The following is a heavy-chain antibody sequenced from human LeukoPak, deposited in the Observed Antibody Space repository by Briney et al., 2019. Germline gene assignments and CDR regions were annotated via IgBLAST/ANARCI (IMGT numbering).Heavy chain of an antibody. CDR3: AREGGTTVTRGAFDI. CDR2: IIPILGIA. J-gene: IGHJ3*02. CDR1: GGTFSSYA. D-gene: IGHD4-17*01. Sequence: SVKVSCKASGGTFSSYAISWVRQAPGQGLEWMGRIIPILGIANYAQKFQGRVTITADKSTSTAYMELSSLRSEDTAVYYCAREGGTTVTRGAFDIWGQGTMVTVSS. V-gene: IGHV1-69*04.